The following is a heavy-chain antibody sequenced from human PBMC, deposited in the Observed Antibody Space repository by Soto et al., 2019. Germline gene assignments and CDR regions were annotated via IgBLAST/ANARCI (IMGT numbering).Heavy chain of an antibody. V-gene: IGHV3-64D*08. D-gene: IGHD3-3*01. J-gene: IGHJ6*02. Sequence: GGSLRLSCSASGFTFSSYAKHWVRQAPGKGLEDVSAISSNGGSTYYADSVKGRFTISRDNSKNTLYLQMSSLRAEDTAVYYCVKDGYDFWSGYSPYYYYGMDVWGQGTTVTVS. CDR1: GFTFSSYA. CDR3: VKDGYDFWSGYSPYYYYGMDV. CDR2: ISSNGGST.